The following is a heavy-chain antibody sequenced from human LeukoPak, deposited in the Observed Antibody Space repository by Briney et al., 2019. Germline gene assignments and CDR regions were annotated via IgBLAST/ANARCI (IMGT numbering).Heavy chain of an antibody. V-gene: IGHV1-2*02. J-gene: IGHJ6*03. D-gene: IGHD6-13*01. Sequence: GASVKVSCKASGYTFTGYYMHWVRQAPGQGLEWMGWINPNSGGTNYAQKLQGRVTMTTDTSTSTAYMELRSLRSDDTAVYYCARLRYSSSWYGDPYYYYYYMDVWGKGTTVTVSS. CDR3: ARLRYSSSWYGDPYYYYYYMDV. CDR2: INPNSGGT. CDR1: GYTFTGYY.